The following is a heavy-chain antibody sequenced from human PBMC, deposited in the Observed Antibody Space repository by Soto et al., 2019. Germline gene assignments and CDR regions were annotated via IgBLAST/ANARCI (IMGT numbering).Heavy chain of an antibody. CDR3: AGPPYYDYKSGHCIDWLDA. J-gene: IGHJ5*01. CDR2: VHPGDSDT. D-gene: IGHD3-3*01. Sequence: GESLKISCKGFGYNFADYWIAWVRLMPGKVLEWMGIVHPGDSDTKYNPSFQGQVTISADKSINTAYLQWSSLKASDSVIHYCAGPPYYDYKSGHCIDWLDAWGQGXLVTVSS. CDR1: GYNFADYW. V-gene: IGHV5-51*01.